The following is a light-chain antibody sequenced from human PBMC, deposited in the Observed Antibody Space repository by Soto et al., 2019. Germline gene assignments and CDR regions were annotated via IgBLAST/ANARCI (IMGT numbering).Light chain of an antibody. Sequence: EIVLTQSPGALSLPPGERATLSSSASRSVSSSYLAGYQQKPGQAPRPPIHGASSRATGVPDRFSGSGSGTDFTLPISKLEPEDFAVYHCQQYGNSPWTFGQGTKVDI. J-gene: IGKJ1*01. CDR1: RSVSSSY. CDR3: QQYGNSPWT. CDR2: GAS. V-gene: IGKV3-20*01.